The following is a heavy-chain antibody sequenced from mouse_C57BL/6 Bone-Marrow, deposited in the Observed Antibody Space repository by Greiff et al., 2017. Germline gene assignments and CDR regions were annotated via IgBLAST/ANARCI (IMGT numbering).Heavy chain of an antibody. D-gene: IGHD4-1*01. CDR3: ARQVWTGTFAY. V-gene: IGHV5-4*01. Sequence: EVQVVESGGGLVKPGGSLKLSCAASGFTFSSYAMSWVRQTPEKRLEWVATISDGGSYTYYPDNVKGRFTISRDNAKNNLYLQMSHLKSEDTAMYYCARQVWTGTFAYWGQGTLVTVSA. CDR1: GFTFSSYA. J-gene: IGHJ3*01. CDR2: ISDGGSYT.